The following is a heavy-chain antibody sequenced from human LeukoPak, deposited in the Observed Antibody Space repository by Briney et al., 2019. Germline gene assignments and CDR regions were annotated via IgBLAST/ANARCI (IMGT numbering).Heavy chain of an antibody. V-gene: IGHV1-2*02. CDR1: GYTFTGYY. Sequence: ASVKVSCKASGYTFTGYYIHWVRQAPGQGLEWMGYINPDSGGTNYAQKFQGRVTMTRDTSISTAYMELSGLTSDDTAVYYCARSITATGHWGQGTLVTVST. CDR2: INPDSGGT. CDR3: ARSITATGH. J-gene: IGHJ4*02. D-gene: IGHD1-1*01.